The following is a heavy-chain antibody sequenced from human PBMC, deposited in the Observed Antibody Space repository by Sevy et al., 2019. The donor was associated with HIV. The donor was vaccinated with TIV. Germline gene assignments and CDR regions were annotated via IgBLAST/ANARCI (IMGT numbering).Heavy chain of an antibody. CDR1: GYTFTSYG. V-gene: IGHV1-18*01. Sequence: ASVKVSCKASGYTFTSYGISWVRQAPGQVLESMGWISAYNGNTNYAQKLQGRVTMTTDTSTSTAYMELRSLRSDDTAVYYCARVADIFGVVIMDYWGQGTLVTVSS. CDR3: ARVADIFGVVIMDY. D-gene: IGHD3-3*01. J-gene: IGHJ4*02. CDR2: ISAYNGNT.